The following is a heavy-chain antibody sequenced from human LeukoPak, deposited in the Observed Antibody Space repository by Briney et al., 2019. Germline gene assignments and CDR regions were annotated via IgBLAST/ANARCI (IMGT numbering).Heavy chain of an antibody. V-gene: IGHV4-39*07. CDR3: ARVNYGDYVGPYYFDY. CDR1: GFTFSSYS. J-gene: IGHJ4*02. Sequence: GSLRLSCAASGFTFSSYSMNWIRQPPGKGLEWIGSIYYSGSTYYNPSLKSRVTISVDTSKNQFSLKLSSVTAADTAVYYCARVNYGDYVGPYYFDYWGQGTLVTVSS. D-gene: IGHD4-17*01. CDR2: IYYSGST.